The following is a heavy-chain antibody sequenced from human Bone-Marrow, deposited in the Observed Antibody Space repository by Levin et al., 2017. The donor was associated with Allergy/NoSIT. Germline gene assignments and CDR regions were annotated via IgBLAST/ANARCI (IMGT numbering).Heavy chain of an antibody. CDR2: ISHTSYTI. D-gene: IGHD3-9*01. CDR3: ARGLLGPGTGYPFFDV. Sequence: PGGSLRLSCAASGFSFSDYYISWIRQTPGKGLEWISYISHTSYTIYYAESVKGRFTVSRDNARNSVYLQMNSLTADDTAIYFCARGLLGPGTGYPFFDVWGQGILITVSS. V-gene: IGHV3-11*01. J-gene: IGHJ4*02. CDR1: GFSFSDYY.